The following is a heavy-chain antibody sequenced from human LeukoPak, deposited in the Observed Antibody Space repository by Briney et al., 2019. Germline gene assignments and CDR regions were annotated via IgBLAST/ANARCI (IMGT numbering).Heavy chain of an antibody. CDR1: GFTFNSYW. V-gene: IGHV3-7*03. Sequence: GGSLRLSCAASGFTFNSYWMTWVRQAPGKGLEWVANIKEDGRQNYYVDSVKGRFTISRDNTANSLYLQMNSLRAEDTAVYYCAREYSGWGSNFDYWGQGTLVTVSS. D-gene: IGHD6-19*01. CDR2: IKEDGRQN. CDR3: AREYSGWGSNFDY. J-gene: IGHJ4*02.